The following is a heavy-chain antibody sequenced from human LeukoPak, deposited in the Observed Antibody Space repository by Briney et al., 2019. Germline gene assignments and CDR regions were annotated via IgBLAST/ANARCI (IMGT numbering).Heavy chain of an antibody. D-gene: IGHD6-19*01. CDR1: GGTFSSYA. V-gene: IGHV1-69*05. Sequence: SVKVSCKASGGTFSSYAISWVRQAPGQGLEWMGRIIPIFGTADYAQKFQGRVTITTDESTSTAYMELSSLRSEDTAVYYCARATVAGTELFDYWGQGTLVTVSS. CDR2: IIPIFGTA. CDR3: ARATVAGTELFDY. J-gene: IGHJ4*02.